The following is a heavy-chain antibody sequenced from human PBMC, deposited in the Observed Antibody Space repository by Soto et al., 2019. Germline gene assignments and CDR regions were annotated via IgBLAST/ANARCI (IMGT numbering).Heavy chain of an antibody. CDR3: ARTLYGDNVDY. D-gene: IGHD4-17*01. CDR2: MNPNSGNT. V-gene: IGHV1-8*01. Sequence: GASVKVSCKASGYTFTSRYMHWVRQATGQGLEWMGWMNPNSGNTGYAQKFQGRVTMTRNTSISTAYMELSSLRSEDTAVYYCARTLYGDNVDYWGQGTLVTVSS. J-gene: IGHJ4*02. CDR1: GYTFTSRY.